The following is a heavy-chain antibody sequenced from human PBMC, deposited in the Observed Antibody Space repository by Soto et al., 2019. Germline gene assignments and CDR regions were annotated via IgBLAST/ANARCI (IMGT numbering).Heavy chain of an antibody. CDR3: ANLPAGAGYYTHDS. CDR1: GFTFSSYA. CDR2: ITGRGGST. D-gene: IGHD3-3*01. V-gene: IGHV3-23*01. J-gene: IGHJ4*02. Sequence: EVQLLESGGGLVQPGGSLRLSCAASGFTFSSYAMSWVRQAPGEGLEWVSGITGRGGSTYYADSVKGRFTISRDNSKNTLYLQMNTLRAEDTAVYYCANLPAGAGYYTHDSWGQGTLVTVSS.